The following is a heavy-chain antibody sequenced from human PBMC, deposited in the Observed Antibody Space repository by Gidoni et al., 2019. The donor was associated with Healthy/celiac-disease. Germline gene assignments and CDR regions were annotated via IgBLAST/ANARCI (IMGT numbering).Heavy chain of an antibody. D-gene: IGHD5-12*01. CDR3: ARAGDILGILDY. CDR1: GFTFSSYA. CDR2: ISYDGSNK. Sequence: QVQLVESGGGVVQPGRSLRLPCAASGFTFSSYAMHWVRQAPGKGLEWVAVISYDGSNKYYADSVKGRFTISRDNSKNTLYLQMNSLRAEDTAVYYCARAGDILGILDYWGQGTLVTVSS. V-gene: IGHV3-30-3*01. J-gene: IGHJ4*02.